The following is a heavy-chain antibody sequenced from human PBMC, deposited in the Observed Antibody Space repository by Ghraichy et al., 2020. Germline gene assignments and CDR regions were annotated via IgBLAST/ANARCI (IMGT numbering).Heavy chain of an antibody. Sequence: SETLSLTCAVYGGSFSGYYWSWIRQPPGKGLEWIGEINHSGSTNYNPSLKSRVTISVDTSKNQFSLKLSSLTAADTAVYYCARGGMGIAAAIDYWGQGTLVTISS. D-gene: IGHD6-13*01. CDR1: GGSFSGYY. CDR3: ARGGMGIAAAIDY. V-gene: IGHV4-34*01. J-gene: IGHJ4*02. CDR2: INHSGST.